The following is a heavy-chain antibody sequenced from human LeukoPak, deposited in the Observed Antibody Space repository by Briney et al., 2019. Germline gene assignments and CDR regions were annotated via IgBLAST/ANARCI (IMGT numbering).Heavy chain of an antibody. D-gene: IGHD2-15*01. CDR1: GFTFADYA. Sequence: GGSLRLSCAASGFTFADYAMHWVRQAPGKGLEWVGRTKSEADGGTTDYATSVKGRFTISRDDSKNTLYLQMNSLKTEDTGVYYCTTDPAWYGFDYWGQGTLVTVSS. CDR2: TKSEADGGTT. CDR3: TTDPAWYGFDY. V-gene: IGHV3-15*01. J-gene: IGHJ4*02.